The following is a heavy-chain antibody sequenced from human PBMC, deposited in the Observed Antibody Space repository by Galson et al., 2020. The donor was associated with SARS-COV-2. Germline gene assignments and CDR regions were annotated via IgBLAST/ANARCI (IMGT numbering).Heavy chain of an antibody. Sequence: ASVKVSCQASGYSFTTYDINWVRQATGQGLEWMGWMNPNSGNTGYAQKFQDRVTITWDTSRSTAYMELSGLRPEDTAVYYCARGKKGGVQLWFDSNYDMDVWGKGTTVAISS. CDR2: MNPNSGNT. CDR1: GYSFTTYD. V-gene: IGHV1-8*01. J-gene: IGHJ6*03. CDR3: ARGKKGGVQLWFDSNYDMDV. D-gene: IGHD5-18*01.